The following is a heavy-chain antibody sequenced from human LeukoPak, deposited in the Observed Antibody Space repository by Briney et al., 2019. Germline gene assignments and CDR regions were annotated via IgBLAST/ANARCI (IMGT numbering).Heavy chain of an antibody. CDR1: GFTFSSYA. CDR3: AKVLDQLRYSDWLLSVHYGMDV. J-gene: IGHJ6*04. D-gene: IGHD3-9*01. V-gene: IGHV3-23*01. Sequence: GGSLRLSCAASGFTFSSYAMSWVRQAPGKGLEWVSAISGSGGSTYYADSVKGRFTISRDNSKNTLYLQMNSLRAEDTAVYYCAKVLDQLRYSDWLLSVHYGMDVWGKGTTVTVSS. CDR2: ISGSGGST.